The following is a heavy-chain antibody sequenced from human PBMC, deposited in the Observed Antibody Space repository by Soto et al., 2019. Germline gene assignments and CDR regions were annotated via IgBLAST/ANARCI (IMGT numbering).Heavy chain of an antibody. J-gene: IGHJ4*02. CDR2: IYYSGST. D-gene: IGHD3-22*01. V-gene: IGHV4-61*01. CDR1: GGSVSSGSYY. Sequence: SETLSLTCTFSGGSVSSGSYYWSWIRQPPGKGLEWIGYIYYSGSTNYNPSLKSRVTISVDTSKNQFSLKLSSVTAADTAVYYCARYRTLYYYDSSGYPFDYWGQGTLVTVSS. CDR3: ARYRTLYYYDSSGYPFDY.